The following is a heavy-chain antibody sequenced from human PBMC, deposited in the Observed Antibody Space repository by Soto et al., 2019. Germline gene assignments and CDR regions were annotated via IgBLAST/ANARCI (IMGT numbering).Heavy chain of an antibody. CDR3: ARVGQWGGMDV. D-gene: IGHD1-26*01. V-gene: IGHV1-3*01. CDR1: GYTFTNYA. Sequence: ASVKVSCKASGYTFTNYAVHWVRQAPAQGLEWLGWTNSGNGNIKYSQTFQGRVTITRDTSANTAYMELSSLRSEDTAVYYCARVGQWGGMDVWGQGTTVTVSS. J-gene: IGHJ6*02. CDR2: TNSGNGNI.